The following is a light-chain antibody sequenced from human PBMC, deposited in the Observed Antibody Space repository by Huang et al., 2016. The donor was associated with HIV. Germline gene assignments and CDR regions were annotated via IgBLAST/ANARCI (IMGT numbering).Light chain of an antibody. CDR2: WAS. CDR1: QTILYSSNNKNY. CDR3: QQYYSTPYT. J-gene: IGKJ2*01. Sequence: DIVMTQSPDSLAVSLGEGATINCKSNQTILYSSNNKNYLAWYQQKAGRPPKLLIYWASTRESGVPDRFSGSGSVINFTLTISSLQAEDVAIYYCQQYYSTPYTFGQGTRLEIK. V-gene: IGKV4-1*01.